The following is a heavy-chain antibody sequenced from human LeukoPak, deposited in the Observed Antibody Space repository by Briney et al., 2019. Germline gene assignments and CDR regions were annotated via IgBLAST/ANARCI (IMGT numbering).Heavy chain of an antibody. D-gene: IGHD6-13*01. CDR3: ARDLYSSSWYGTARWYNWFDL. J-gene: IGHJ5*02. V-gene: IGHV4-59*01. CDR1: GGSISSYY. Sequence: SETLSLTCSVSGGSISSYYWSWIRQPPGKGLERVGYIYYSGSTNYHPSLARRLTISSDTSKNQFSLKLSSVTAADTAVYYCARDLYSSSWYGTARWYNWFDLWGQGTLVTVSS. CDR2: IYYSGST.